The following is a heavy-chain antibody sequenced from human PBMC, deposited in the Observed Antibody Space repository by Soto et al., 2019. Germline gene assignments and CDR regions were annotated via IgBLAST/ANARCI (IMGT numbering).Heavy chain of an antibody. D-gene: IGHD3-22*01. CDR3: AKSYYSSGYYCLDF. CDR2: TNTVGSS. CDR1: GFTFSIYA. Sequence: GGSLRLSCAASGFTFSIYAMSWVRQAPGRGREWVSSTNTVGSSYYADSVKGRGTISRDNSKNTQYLRMNSLRAEDAAIYYCAKSYYSSGYYCLDFWGQGTLVTVSS. J-gene: IGHJ4*02. V-gene: IGHV3-23*01.